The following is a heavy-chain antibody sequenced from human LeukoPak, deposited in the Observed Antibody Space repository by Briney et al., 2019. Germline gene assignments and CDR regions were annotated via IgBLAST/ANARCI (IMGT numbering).Heavy chain of an antibody. CDR1: GGSISSYY. CDR2: IYISGST. Sequence: KTSETLSLTCTVSGGSISSYYWSWIRQPPGKGLEWIGYIYISGSTNYNPSLKSPVTISVDTSKNQFSLKLSSVTAADTAVYYCARGSGYCDSTSCPLFDYWGQGTLVTVSS. V-gene: IGHV4-59*01. CDR3: ARGSGYCDSTSCPLFDY. J-gene: IGHJ4*02. D-gene: IGHD2-2*01.